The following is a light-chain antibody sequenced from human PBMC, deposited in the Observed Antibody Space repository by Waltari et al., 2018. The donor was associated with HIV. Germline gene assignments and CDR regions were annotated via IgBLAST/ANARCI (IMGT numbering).Light chain of an antibody. J-gene: IGLJ2*01. CDR3: QSIDNRNIHVV. CDR2: KDA. CDR1: VLASQY. V-gene: IGLV3-25*03. Sequence: SYELTQPPSVSVSPGQTAAITCFGEVLASQYSYWYQQKPGQAPGILIYKDAERPPGVPARFSGSKSGTTVTLTIRGVQAEDEGDYYCQSIDNRNIHVVFGGGTKLTFL.